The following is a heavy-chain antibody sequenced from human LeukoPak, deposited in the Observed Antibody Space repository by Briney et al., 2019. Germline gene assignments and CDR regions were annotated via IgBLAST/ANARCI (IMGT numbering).Heavy chain of an antibody. Sequence: GGSLRLSCAASGFTFSGSAMHWVRQASGKGLEWVGRIRSKANSYATAYAASVKGRFTISRGDSKNTAYLQMNSLKTEDTAVYYCSRLGGYSSGWDHATWGQGTLVTVSS. CDR2: IRSKANSYAT. D-gene: IGHD6-19*01. V-gene: IGHV3-73*01. J-gene: IGHJ5*02. CDR3: SRLGGYSSGWDHAT. CDR1: GFTFSGSA.